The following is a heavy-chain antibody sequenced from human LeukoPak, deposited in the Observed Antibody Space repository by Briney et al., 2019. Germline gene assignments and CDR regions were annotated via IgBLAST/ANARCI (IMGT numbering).Heavy chain of an antibody. D-gene: IGHD3-22*01. V-gene: IGHV4-34*01. CDR3: VKNGYFCHEY. J-gene: IGHJ4*02. Sequence: PSETLSLTCAVYGGSFSGYSWSWVRQPPGKGLEWIGEIHNGGVTNYTPSLKSRVTISLDKSNNQVSLELSSVTAADTAVYYCVKNGYFCHEYWGQGTLVTVSS. CDR1: GGSFSGYS. CDR2: IHNGGVT.